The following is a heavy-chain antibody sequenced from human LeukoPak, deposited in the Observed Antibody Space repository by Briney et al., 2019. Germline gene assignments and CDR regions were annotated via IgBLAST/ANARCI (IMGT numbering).Heavy chain of an antibody. CDR1: GFTFSSYG. Sequence: GRSLRLSCAASGFTFSSYGMHWVRQAPGKGLEWVGLIKSRTDGGTAEYGAPVKGRFTIPRDDSKNTLYLQMNSLKTEDTAVYYRSRLGNPAFFHSWGQGSLVTVSS. CDR3: SRLGNPAFFHS. CDR2: IKSRTDGGTA. J-gene: IGHJ4*02. V-gene: IGHV3-15*01. D-gene: IGHD4-23*01.